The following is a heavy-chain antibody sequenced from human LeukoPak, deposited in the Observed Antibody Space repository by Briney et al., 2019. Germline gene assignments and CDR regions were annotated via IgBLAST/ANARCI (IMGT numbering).Heavy chain of an antibody. Sequence: PGGSLRLSCSASGFTFSSYAMHWVRQAPGKGLEYVSAISSNGGSTYYADSVKGRFTISRDNSKNTLYLQMSSLRAEDTAVCYCAKGSYSSGWYESDYWGQGTLVTVSS. J-gene: IGHJ4*02. V-gene: IGHV3-64D*09. CDR3: AKGSYSSGWYESDY. CDR1: GFTFSSYA. CDR2: ISSNGGST. D-gene: IGHD6-19*01.